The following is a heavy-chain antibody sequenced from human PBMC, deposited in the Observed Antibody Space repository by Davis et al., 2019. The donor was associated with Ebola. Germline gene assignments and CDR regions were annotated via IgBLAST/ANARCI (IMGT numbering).Heavy chain of an antibody. J-gene: IGHJ6*02. Sequence: SETLSLTCTVSGGSISSGGYYWSWIRQHPGKGLEWIGYIYYSGSTYYNPSLKSRVTISVDTSKNQFSLKLSSVTAADTAVYYCARSRGSSSWYSHYYYGMDVWGQGTTVTVSS. D-gene: IGHD6-13*01. V-gene: IGHV4-31*03. CDR1: GGSISSGGYY. CDR2: IYYSGST. CDR3: ARSRGSSSWYSHYYYGMDV.